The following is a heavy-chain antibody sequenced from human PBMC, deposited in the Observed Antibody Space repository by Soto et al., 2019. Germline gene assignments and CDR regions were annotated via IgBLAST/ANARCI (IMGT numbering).Heavy chain of an antibody. V-gene: IGHV1-69*13. Sequence: GASVKVSCKASGGTFSSYAISWVRQAPGQGLEWMGGIIPIFGTANYAQKFQGRVTITADESTSTAYMELSSLRSEDTAVYYCARGDYGFWKICFDPWGQGTLVTVSS. CDR2: IIPIFGTA. D-gene: IGHD3-3*01. CDR1: GGTFSSYA. J-gene: IGHJ5*02. CDR3: ARGDYGFWKICFDP.